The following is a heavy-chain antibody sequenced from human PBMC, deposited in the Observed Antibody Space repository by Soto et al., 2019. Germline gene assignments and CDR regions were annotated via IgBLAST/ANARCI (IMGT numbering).Heavy chain of an antibody. CDR3: AREFTMVRGMRYYGMDV. CDR2: IYYSGTT. Sequence: SETLSLTCTISDGAISTYYWTWIRQSPGKGLEWIGYIYYSGTTDYNPSLMSRVTISIDTSKNQFSLRLTSVTAADTAVYYCAREFTMVRGMRYYGMDVWGQGTTVTVSS. D-gene: IGHD3-10*01. J-gene: IGHJ6*02. CDR1: DGAISTYY. V-gene: IGHV4-59*01.